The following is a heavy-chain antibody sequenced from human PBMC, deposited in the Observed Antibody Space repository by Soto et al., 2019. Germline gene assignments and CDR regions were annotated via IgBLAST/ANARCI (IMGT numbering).Heavy chain of an antibody. V-gene: IGHV1-69*13. J-gene: IGHJ4*02. CDR3: ARGSQYYYASSGDYSW. CDR1: GGTFSSYA. Sequence: GASVKISCKASGGTFSSYAISWVRQAPGQGLEWMVGIIPIFGTANYAQKFQGRVTITADESTSTAYMELSSPRSEDTAVYYCARGSQYYYASSGDYSWWGQGTLVTVSS. D-gene: IGHD3-22*01. CDR2: IIPIFGTA.